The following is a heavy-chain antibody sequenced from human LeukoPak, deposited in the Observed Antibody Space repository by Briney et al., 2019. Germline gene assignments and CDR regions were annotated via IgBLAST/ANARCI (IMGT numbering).Heavy chain of an antibody. CDR3: ARSSSTSPPAY. V-gene: IGHV4-4*09. CDR1: GGSISSYY. D-gene: IGHD2-2*01. J-gene: IGHJ4*02. CDR2: IYTSGST. Sequence: SETLSLTCTVSGGSISSYYWSWIRQPPGKGLEWIGYIYTSGSTNYSPSLKSRVTISVDTSKNQFSLKLSSVTAADTAVYYCARSSSTSPPAYGGQGTLVTVSS.